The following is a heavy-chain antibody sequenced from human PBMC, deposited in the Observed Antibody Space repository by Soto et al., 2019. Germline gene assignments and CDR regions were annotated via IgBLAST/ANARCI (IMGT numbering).Heavy chain of an antibody. J-gene: IGHJ6*02. D-gene: IGHD1-1*01. Sequence: QVQLVQSGAEVKKPGASVKVSCKASGYTFTTYYLHWVRQAPGQGPEWMGIINPSGGTTNYAQTFQGRVTMTRDKSTSTVYMELSSLRSDDTAVDYCARGPNAERHYYYYYGMDVWGQGTTVTVSS. CDR3: ARGPNAERHYYYYYGMDV. CDR2: INPSGGTT. V-gene: IGHV1-46*01. CDR1: GYTFTTYY.